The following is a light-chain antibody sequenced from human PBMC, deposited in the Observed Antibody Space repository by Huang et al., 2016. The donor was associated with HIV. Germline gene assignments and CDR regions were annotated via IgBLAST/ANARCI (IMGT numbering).Light chain of an antibody. V-gene: IGKV3-15*01. CDR1: QSVEGN. J-gene: IGKJ5*01. CDR3: QQYNNWFT. CDR2: GAS. Sequence: EIVMTQSPDTLSVSPGKRVSLSCRASQSVEGNLAWYQQKPGQAPRLLVYGASTRATGVPVRFSGSGSGTEFTLTITYLQSEDFASYYCQQYNNWFTFGQGTRLEI.